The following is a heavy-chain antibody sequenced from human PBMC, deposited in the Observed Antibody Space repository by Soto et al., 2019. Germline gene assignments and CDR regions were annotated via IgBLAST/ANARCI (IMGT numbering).Heavy chain of an antibody. Sequence: QVQLQESGPGLVKPSQTLSLTCTVSGGSISSGGYYWSWIRQHPGKGLEWIGYIYYGGSTYYNPSLKCRVTISVDTSKNQFSLKLSSVTAADTAVYYCARDGGYCSSTSCSGNWFDPWGQGTLVTVSS. CDR3: ARDGGYCSSTSCSGNWFDP. CDR2: IYYGGST. D-gene: IGHD2-2*01. V-gene: IGHV4-31*03. J-gene: IGHJ5*02. CDR1: GGSISSGGYY.